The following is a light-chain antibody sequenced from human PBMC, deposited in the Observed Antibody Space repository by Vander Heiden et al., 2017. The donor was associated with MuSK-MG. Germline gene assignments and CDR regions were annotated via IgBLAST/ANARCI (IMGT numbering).Light chain of an antibody. J-gene: IGKJ5*01. V-gene: IGKV3-11*01. Sequence: EIVLTQSPATLSLSPGERATLSCRASQNVDIYLAWYQQRPGQAPRLLIFDASNRANGIPHRFSGSGYGTDFTLTSRSREHEDFAVYYWQQRDSLSTFGQGTLMEIK. CDR3: QQRDSLST. CDR1: QNVDIY. CDR2: DAS.